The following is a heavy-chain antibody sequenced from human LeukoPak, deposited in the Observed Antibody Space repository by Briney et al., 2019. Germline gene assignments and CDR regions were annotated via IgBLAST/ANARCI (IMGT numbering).Heavy chain of an antibody. J-gene: IGHJ4*02. V-gene: IGHV3-23*01. CDR1: GFTFSTYG. CDR2: ITSGVGIT. Sequence: GGSLRLSCAASGFTFSTYGMNWVRQAPGKGLDGVSFITSGVGITYYADSVKGRFTISRDNARNTLYLQMNSLTAEDTAVYYCEKGDYYDLDYWGQGTLVTVSS. CDR3: EKGDYYDLDY. D-gene: IGHD3-22*01.